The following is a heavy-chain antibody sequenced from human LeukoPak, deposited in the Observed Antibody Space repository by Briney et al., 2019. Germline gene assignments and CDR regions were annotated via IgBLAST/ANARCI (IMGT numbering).Heavy chain of an antibody. Sequence: SETLSLTCTVSGGSISSSSYYWGWIRQPPGKGLEWIGSIYYSGSTYYNPSLKSRVTISVDTSKNQFSLKLSSVTAADTAVYYCARLRYSYVDDAFDIWGQGTMVTVSS. J-gene: IGHJ3*02. CDR2: IYYSGST. CDR3: ARLRYSYVDDAFDI. CDR1: GGSISSSSYY. V-gene: IGHV4-39*01. D-gene: IGHD5-18*01.